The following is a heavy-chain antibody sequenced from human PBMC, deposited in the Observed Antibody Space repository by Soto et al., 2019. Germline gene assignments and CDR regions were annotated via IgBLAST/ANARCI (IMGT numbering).Heavy chain of an antibody. J-gene: IGHJ5*02. V-gene: IGHV1-18*01. CDR3: SRVAVGATSVFDP. Sequence: ASVRVSCKASGYTFTSYGISWVRQAPGQGLEWMGWISAYNGNTNYAQKLQGRVTMTTDTSTSTAYMELRSLRSDDTAVYFCSRVAVGATSVFDPWGQGTLVTVSP. CDR2: ISAYNGNT. CDR1: GYTFTSYG. D-gene: IGHD1-26*01.